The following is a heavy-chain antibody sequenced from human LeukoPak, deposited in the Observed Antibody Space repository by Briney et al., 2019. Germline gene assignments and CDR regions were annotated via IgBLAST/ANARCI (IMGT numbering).Heavy chain of an antibody. V-gene: IGHV3-66*01. J-gene: IGHJ4*02. CDR1: GFTVSTNY. CDR3: TRDVIYDSEIYSYGDS. CDR2: MYRHGGT. Sequence: GGSLRLSCAASGFTVSTNYVSWVRQAPGKGLEWVSVMYRHGGTAYADSVQGRFSISRGNSKNTVDLQMNSLRAEDTAVYYCTRDVIYDSEIYSYGDSWGQGTLVTVSS. D-gene: IGHD3-16*01.